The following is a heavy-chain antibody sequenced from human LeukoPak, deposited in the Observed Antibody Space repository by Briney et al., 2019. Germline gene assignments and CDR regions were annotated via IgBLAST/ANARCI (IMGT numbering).Heavy chain of an antibody. V-gene: IGHV3-7*01. Sequence: GGSLRLSCAASGFTFSSFLMNWVRQAPGKGREWVANIKLDGSEKNYVDSVKGRFTISRDSAKNSLYLQMNSLRAEDTAVYYCARGIAAADWGQGTLVTVSS. CDR2: IKLDGSEK. D-gene: IGHD6-13*01. J-gene: IGHJ1*01. CDR3: ARGIAAAD. CDR1: GFTFSSFL.